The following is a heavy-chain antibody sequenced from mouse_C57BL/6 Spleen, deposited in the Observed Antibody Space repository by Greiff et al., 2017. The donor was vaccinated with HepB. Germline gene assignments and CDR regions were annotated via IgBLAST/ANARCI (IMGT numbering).Heavy chain of an antibody. CDR3: VRHKAGGYFDV. V-gene: IGHV10-1*01. CDR1: GFSFNTYA. Sequence: EVKLMESGGGLVQPKGSLKLSCAASGFSFNTYAMNWVRQAPGKGLEWVARIRSKSNNYATYYADSVKDRFTISRDDSESMLYLQMNNLKTEDTAMYYCVRHKAGGYFDVWGTGTTVTVSS. CDR2: IRSKSNNYAT. J-gene: IGHJ1*03.